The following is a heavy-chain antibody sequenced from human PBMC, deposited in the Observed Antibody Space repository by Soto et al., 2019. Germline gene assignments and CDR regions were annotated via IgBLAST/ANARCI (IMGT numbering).Heavy chain of an antibody. J-gene: IGHJ4*02. D-gene: IGHD2-15*01. V-gene: IGHV3-30-3*01. CDR3: ASLTEIRGSFDY. Sequence: QVQLVESGGGVVQPGGSLRLSCAASGFTFSSYAMHWVRQAPGKWLEWVAVISYDGSNKYYADSVKGRFTISRDNSKNTLYLQMNSLRAEDTAVYYCASLTEIRGSFDYWGQGTLVTVSS. CDR1: GFTFSSYA. CDR2: ISYDGSNK.